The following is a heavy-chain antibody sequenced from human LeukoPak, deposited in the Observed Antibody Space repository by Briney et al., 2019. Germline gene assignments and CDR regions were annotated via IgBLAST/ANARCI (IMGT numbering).Heavy chain of an antibody. CDR1: GFSFGSYW. Sequence: PGGSLRLSCAASGFSFGSYWMSWVRQAPGERLEWVSYISSSGSTIYYADSVKGRFTISRDNAKNSLYLQMNSLRAEDTAVYYCARALGYCSSTSCYYYYYYGMDVWAKGPRSPSP. CDR3: ARALGYCSSTSCYYYYYYGMDV. CDR2: ISSSGSTI. D-gene: IGHD2-2*01. V-gene: IGHV3-48*04. J-gene: IGHJ6*02.